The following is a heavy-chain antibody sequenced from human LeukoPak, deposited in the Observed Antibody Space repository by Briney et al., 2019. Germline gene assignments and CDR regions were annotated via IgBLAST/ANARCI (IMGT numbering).Heavy chain of an antibody. Sequence: GGSLRLSCAASGFTFSSYSMNWVRQAPGKGLEWVSSISSSGSYIYYADSVKGRFTISRDNAKNSLYLQMNSLRAEDTAVYYCARALYDGSGYYSHFDYWGQGTLVTVSS. D-gene: IGHD3-22*01. CDR1: GFTFSSYS. CDR2: ISSSGSYI. V-gene: IGHV3-21*01. CDR3: ARALYDGSGYYSHFDY. J-gene: IGHJ4*02.